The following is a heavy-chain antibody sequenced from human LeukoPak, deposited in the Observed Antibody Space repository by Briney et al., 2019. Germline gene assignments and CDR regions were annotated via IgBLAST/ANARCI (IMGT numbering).Heavy chain of an antibody. CDR1: GFTFSSYN. D-gene: IGHD3-22*01. Sequence: PGGSLSLSCAASGFTFSSYNMNWVRQAPGKGLEWISYISRSSDIIYYGDSVKGRFTISRDNAKNSLYLQMNSLRAEDTAVYYCARDTPTGSGYYFPSVVDYWGQGTLVTVSS. V-gene: IGHV3-48*01. CDR3: ARDTPTGSGYYFPSVVDY. CDR2: ISRSSDII. J-gene: IGHJ4*02.